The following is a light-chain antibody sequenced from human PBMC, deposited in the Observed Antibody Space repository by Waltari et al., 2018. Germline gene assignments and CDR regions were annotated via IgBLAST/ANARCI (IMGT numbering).Light chain of an antibody. Sequence: QSVLTQPPSVSGAPGQRVTIPCTGSRSNIGAGYDGPWYQQLPRAAPNLLIYGSTSRPLGVPDRFFGSTSGTSASLAITGLQAEDEADYYCQSYDTSLRVVFGGGTKLTVL. CDR2: GST. V-gene: IGLV1-40*01. CDR1: RSNIGAGYD. J-gene: IGLJ2*01. CDR3: QSYDTSLRVV.